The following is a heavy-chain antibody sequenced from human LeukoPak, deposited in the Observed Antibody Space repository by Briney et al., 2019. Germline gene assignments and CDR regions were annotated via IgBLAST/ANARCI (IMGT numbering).Heavy chain of an antibody. CDR2: IIPIFGTA. V-gene: IGHV1-69*05. J-gene: IGHJ4*02. D-gene: IGHD1-26*01. CDR3: ARGVGATNYFDY. Sequence: SVTVSCKASGGTFSSYAISWVRQAPGQGLEWMGGIIPIFGTANYTQKFQGRVTITTDESTSTAYMELSSLRSEDTAVYYCARGVGATNYFDYWGQGTLVTVSS. CDR1: GGTFSSYA.